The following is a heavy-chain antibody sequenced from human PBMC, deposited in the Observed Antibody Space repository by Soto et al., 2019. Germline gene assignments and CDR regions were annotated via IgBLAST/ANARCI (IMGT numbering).Heavy chain of an antibody. J-gene: IGHJ4*02. CDR2: IYHSGSP. Sequence: QVQLQESGPGLVKPSGTLSLTCAVSSGSISSSNWWSWVRQPPGKGLEWIGEIYHSGSPNYNPSLKIRGPISVDKSKIEFALKLSSVTAADTAVYYGARQGQQLTREGFDYWGQGTLVPVSS. D-gene: IGHD6-13*01. V-gene: IGHV4-4*02. CDR1: SGSISSSNW. CDR3: ARQGQQLTREGFDY.